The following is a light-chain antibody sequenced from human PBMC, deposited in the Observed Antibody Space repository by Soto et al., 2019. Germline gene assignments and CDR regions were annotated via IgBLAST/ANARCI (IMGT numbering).Light chain of an antibody. CDR1: QTVSTY. CDR2: GAS. V-gene: IGKV3-20*01. CDR3: QQYHNSPLT. J-gene: IGKJ1*01. Sequence: EPVLTQSPGTLSLSPGERATLSCRASQTVSTYLACYQQKTGRAPRLLVFGASSRATGVPDRFSGSGSGTDFTLTFGGLEPEDFAVYYCQQYHNSPLTVGQGTKVVIK.